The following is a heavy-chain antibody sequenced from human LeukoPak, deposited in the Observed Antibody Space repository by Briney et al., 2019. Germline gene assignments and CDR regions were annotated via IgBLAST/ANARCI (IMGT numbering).Heavy chain of an antibody. CDR3: ARGATISETGYFDY. J-gene: IGHJ4*03. CDR2: INHRGDT. CDR1: GGSCSTYY. D-gene: IGHD1-1*01. V-gene: IGHV4-34*01. Sequence: PSETLSLTCAVCGGSCSTYYWRWIRQSPGKGLEWIAEINHRGDTNYNPSVKSRVTISVDTSKNQFSLKVNSLTAADTAVYYCARGATISETGYFDYWGQGTLVTVSS.